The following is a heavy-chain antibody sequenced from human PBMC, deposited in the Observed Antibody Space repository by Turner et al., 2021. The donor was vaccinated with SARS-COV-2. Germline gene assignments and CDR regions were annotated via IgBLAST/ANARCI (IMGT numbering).Heavy chain of an antibody. CDR1: EGTSRKSA. Sequence: QVQLVQCGAEVKKPGPSVKVPCKSSEGTSRKSAIRWVRRAPGQGLEGMGGIIPMFGTTNYAQKVQGRVTITADESTTAAYMELSSLRSEDTAVYYCARGGRSSSWSDRRWENWFGPWGQGTLVTVSS. D-gene: IGHD6-13*01. CDR3: ARGGRSSSWSDRRWENWFGP. V-gene: IGHV1-69*01. CDR2: IIPMFGTT. J-gene: IGHJ5*02.